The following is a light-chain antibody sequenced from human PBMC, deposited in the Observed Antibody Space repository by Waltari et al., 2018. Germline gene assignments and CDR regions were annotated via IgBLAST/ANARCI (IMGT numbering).Light chain of an antibody. CDR3: QKYNSAPLT. CDR2: GAS. Sequence: DIQMTQSPSSLSASVGDRVTITCRASQGIYNYLAWYQQRPGKVPKLLIYGASTLQSGVPSRFSGSGSGTDFTLTIISLQPEDVATYYCQKYNSAPLTFGGGTKVEIK. CDR1: QGIYNY. J-gene: IGKJ4*01. V-gene: IGKV1-27*01.